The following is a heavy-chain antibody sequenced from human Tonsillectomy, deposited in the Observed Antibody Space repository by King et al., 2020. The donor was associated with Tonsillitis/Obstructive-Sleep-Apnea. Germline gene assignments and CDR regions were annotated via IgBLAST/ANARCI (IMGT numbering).Heavy chain of an antibody. CDR3: AKPPRNLGYFSSTSCYVYYYYYMDV. CDR1: GFTFSSYA. D-gene: IGHD2-2*01. V-gene: IGHV3-23*04. J-gene: IGHJ6*03. CDR2: ISGSGVRT. Sequence: EVQLVESGGGLVQPGGSLRLSCAASGFTFSSYAMSWVRQAPGKGLEWVSAISGSGVRTYYADSVKGRFTISRDNSKNTLYLQMNSLRAEDTALYYCAKPPRNLGYFSSTSCYVYYYYYMDVWGKGTTVTVSS.